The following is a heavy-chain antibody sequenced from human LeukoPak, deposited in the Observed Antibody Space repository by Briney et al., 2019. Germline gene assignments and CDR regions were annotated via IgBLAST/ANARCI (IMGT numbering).Heavy chain of an antibody. CDR3: ARDHYDYVWGSYRYTLDY. J-gene: IGHJ4*02. Sequence: GASVKVSCKASEYTFTSYYMHWVQQAPGQGLEWMGIINPSGGSTSYAQKFQGRVTMTRDTSTSTVYMELSSLRSEDTAVYYCARDHYDYVWGSYRYTLDYWGQGTLVTVSS. V-gene: IGHV1-46*01. CDR2: INPSGGST. D-gene: IGHD3-16*02. CDR1: EYTFTSYY.